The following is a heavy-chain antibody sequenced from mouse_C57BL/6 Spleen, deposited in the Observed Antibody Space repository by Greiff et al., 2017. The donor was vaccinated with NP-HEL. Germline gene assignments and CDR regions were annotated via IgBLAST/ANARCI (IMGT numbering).Heavy chain of an antibody. J-gene: IGHJ1*03. CDR2: IWSGGST. CDR1: GFSLTSYG. V-gene: IGHV2-2*01. D-gene: IGHD1-1*01. Sequence: QVQLKESGPGLVQPSQSLSITCTVSGFSLTSYGVHWVRQSPGKGLEWLGVIWSGGSTDYNAAFISRLSISKDNSKSQIFFKMNSLQADDTAIYYCARGTDYYGSSPWYFDVWGTGTTVTVSS. CDR3: ARGTDYYGSSPWYFDV.